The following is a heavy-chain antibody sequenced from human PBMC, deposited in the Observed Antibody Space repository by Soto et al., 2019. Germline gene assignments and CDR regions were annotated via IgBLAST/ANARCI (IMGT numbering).Heavy chain of an antibody. J-gene: IGHJ2*01. CDR1: GFTFSSYA. V-gene: IGHV3-23*01. D-gene: IGHD4-17*01. CDR2: ISGSGGST. CDR3: AKAVTSYWYFDL. Sequence: EVQLLESGGGLVQPGGSLRLSCVASGFTFSSYAVTWVRQAPGKGLEWVSGISGSGGSTYYADSVKGRFTISRDNSKNTLFLQMNSLRDEDTAIYYCAKAVTSYWYFDLWGRGTLVIVSS.